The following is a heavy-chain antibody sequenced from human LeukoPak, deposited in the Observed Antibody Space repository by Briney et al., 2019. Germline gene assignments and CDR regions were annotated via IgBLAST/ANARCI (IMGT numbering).Heavy chain of an antibody. CDR1: GGSISPYY. CDR3: AREASYCSSTSCSNNYYFDY. Sequence: PSETLSLTCTVSGGSISPYYWSWIRQPPGKRLEWIGYIYYSGSTNYNPSLKSRVTISVDTSKNQFSLKLSSVTAADTAVYYCAREASYCSSTSCSNNYYFDYWGQGTLVTVSS. V-gene: IGHV4-59*01. CDR2: IYYSGST. J-gene: IGHJ4*02. D-gene: IGHD2-2*01.